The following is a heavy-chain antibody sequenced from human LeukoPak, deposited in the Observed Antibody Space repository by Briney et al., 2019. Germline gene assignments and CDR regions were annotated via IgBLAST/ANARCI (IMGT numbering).Heavy chain of an antibody. J-gene: IGHJ4*02. V-gene: IGHV3-23*01. D-gene: IGHD6-6*01. CDR3: AKDQYGYSSSSSYDY. CDR1: GFTFSSHA. CDR2: ISDSGRDT. Sequence: GGSLRLSCAASGFTFSSHAMSWVRQAPGKGLEWVSAISDSGRDTSYAGSVKGRFTISRDNSKNTLYLQMNSLRAEDTAVYYCAKDQYGYSSSSSYDYWGQGTLVTVSS.